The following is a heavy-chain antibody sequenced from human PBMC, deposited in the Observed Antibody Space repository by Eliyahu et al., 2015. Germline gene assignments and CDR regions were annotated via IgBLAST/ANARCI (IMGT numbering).Heavy chain of an antibody. V-gene: IGHV3-33*01. Sequence: QVHLVESGGGVVQSGRSLRLSLCSVWXXLXAHGQNRGRQAPGKGPEWVAVIWYDGTNKYYADSVKGRFTISRDTSKTTLYLQMNSLRAEDTAVYYCARGGDHLSAPYYFDYWGQGTLVTVSS. CDR2: IWYDGTNK. CDR3: ARGGDHLSAPYYFDY. J-gene: IGHJ4*02. D-gene: IGHD2-21*02. CDR1: XXLXAHG.